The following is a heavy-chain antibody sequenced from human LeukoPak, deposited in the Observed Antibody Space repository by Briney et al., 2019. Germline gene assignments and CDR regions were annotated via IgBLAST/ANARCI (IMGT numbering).Heavy chain of an antibody. J-gene: IGHJ4*02. Sequence: SETLSLTCTVSGGSISSYYWSWIRQPPGKGLEWIGYIYYSGSTNYNPSLKSRVTISVDTSKNQFSLKLSSVTAADTAVYYCARGRRRADYWGQGTLVTVSS. D-gene: IGHD6-25*01. V-gene: IGHV4-59*01. CDR3: ARGRRRADY. CDR2: IYYSGST. CDR1: GGSISSYY.